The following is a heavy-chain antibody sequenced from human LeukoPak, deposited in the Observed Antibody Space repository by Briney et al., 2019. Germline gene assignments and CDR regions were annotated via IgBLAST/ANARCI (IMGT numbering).Heavy chain of an antibody. J-gene: IGHJ4*02. CDR2: IYYRGST. CDR3: ARTYCSGGSCYSDY. D-gene: IGHD2-15*01. V-gene: IGHV4-59*01. CDR1: GGSISSYY. Sequence: SETLSLTCIVSGGSISSYYWSWIRQPPGKGLGWVGYIYYRGSTNYNPSLKSRVTIPVDTSKTQFSLKLSSVAAADTAVYYCARTYCSGGSCYSDYWGQGTLVTVSS.